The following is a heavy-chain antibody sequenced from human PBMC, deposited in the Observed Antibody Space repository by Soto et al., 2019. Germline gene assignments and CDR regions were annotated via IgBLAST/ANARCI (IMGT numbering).Heavy chain of an antibody. CDR3: AADASVVTMVQGVKTYYYYGMDV. Sequence: SVKVSCKASGFTFTSSAVQWVRQARGQRLEWIGWIVVGSGNTNYAQKFQERVTITRDMSTSTAYMELSSLRSEDTAVYYCAADASVVTMVQGVKTYYYYGMDVWGQGTTVTVSS. CDR2: IVVGSGNT. V-gene: IGHV1-58*01. D-gene: IGHD3-10*01. CDR1: GFTFTSSA. J-gene: IGHJ6*02.